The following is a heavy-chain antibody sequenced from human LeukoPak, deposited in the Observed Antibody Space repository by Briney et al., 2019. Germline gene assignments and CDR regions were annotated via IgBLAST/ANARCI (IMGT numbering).Heavy chain of an antibody. CDR1: GFTFDDYA. CDR3: AKASYYYERGAFDI. V-gene: IGHV3-43D*03. J-gene: IGHJ3*02. Sequence: GGSLRLSCAASGFTFDDYAMHWVRQAPGKGLEWVSLISWDGGSTYYADSVKGRFTISRDNSKNSLYLQMNSLRAEDTALYYCAKASYYYERGAFDIWGQGTMVTVSS. D-gene: IGHD3-22*01. CDR2: ISWDGGST.